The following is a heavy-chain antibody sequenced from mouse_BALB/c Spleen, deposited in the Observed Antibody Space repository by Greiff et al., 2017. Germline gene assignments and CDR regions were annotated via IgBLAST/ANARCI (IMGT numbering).Heavy chain of an antibody. CDR1: GFTFSSYG. D-gene: IGHD3-3*01. CDR2: ISSGGSYT. CDR3: ARHRGEGDYFDY. V-gene: IGHV5-6*01. J-gene: IGHJ2*01. Sequence: EVKLVESGGDLVKPGGSLKLSCAASGFTFSSYGMSWVRQTPDKRLEWVATISSGGSYTYYPDSVKGRFTISRDNAKNTLYLQMSSLKSEDTAMYYCARHRGEGDYFDYWGQGTTLTVSS.